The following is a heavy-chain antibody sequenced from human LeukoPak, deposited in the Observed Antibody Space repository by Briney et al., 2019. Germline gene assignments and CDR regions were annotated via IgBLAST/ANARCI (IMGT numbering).Heavy chain of an antibody. Sequence: GGSLRLSCAASGFTFSSYGMHWVRQAPGKGLEWVAFIRYDGSNKYYADSVKGRFTISRDNSKNTLYLQMNSLRAEDTAVYYCTRDHYYYDSSGYFYDLWGQGTLVTVSS. CDR2: IRYDGSNK. CDR1: GFTFSSYG. D-gene: IGHD3-22*01. V-gene: IGHV3-30*02. CDR3: TRDHYYYDSSGYFYDL. J-gene: IGHJ4*02.